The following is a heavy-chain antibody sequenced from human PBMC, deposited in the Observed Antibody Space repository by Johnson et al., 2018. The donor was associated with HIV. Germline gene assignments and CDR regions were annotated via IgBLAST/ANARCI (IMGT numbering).Heavy chain of an antibody. V-gene: IGHV3-30*03. CDR1: GFIFSGFG. J-gene: IGHJ3*02. D-gene: IGHD3-22*01. CDR2: ISYDGRNK. CDR3: ARGSSGQMNGALDI. Sequence: QVQLVESGGGVVQPGRSLRLSCAASGFIFSGFGLHWVRQAPGKGLEWVASISYDGRNKYYVDSVKGRFTISRDNSKNTLYLQMNSLRPDDTAVYYCARGSSGQMNGALDIWGQGTMVIVSS.